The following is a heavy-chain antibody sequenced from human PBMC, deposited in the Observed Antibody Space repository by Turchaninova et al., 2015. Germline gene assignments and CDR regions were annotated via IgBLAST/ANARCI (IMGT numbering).Heavy chain of an antibody. Sequence: GLVQPGRSLRLSCAASGFTFDDYAMHWVRQAPGKGLEWVSGIRWNSGSIGYADSVKGRFTISRDNAKNSLYLKMNSLRAGETALYYCAKAFFSGGSCYSHWFDPXXQGTLVTVSX. V-gene: IGHV3-9*01. CDR1: GFTFDDYA. CDR3: AKAFFSGGSCYSHWFDP. D-gene: IGHD2-15*01. CDR2: IRWNSGSI. J-gene: IGHJ5*02.